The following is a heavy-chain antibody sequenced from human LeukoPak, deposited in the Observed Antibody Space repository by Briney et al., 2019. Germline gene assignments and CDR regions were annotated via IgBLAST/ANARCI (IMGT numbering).Heavy chain of an antibody. CDR1: GYTFTSYY. D-gene: IGHD2-2*01. CDR3: ARGVVVHAFDI. Sequence: ASVKVSCKASGYTFTSYYMHWLRQAPGQGLEWMGIINPSGGSTSYAQKFQGRVTMTRDMSTSTVYMELGSLRSEDTAVYYCARGVVVHAFDIWGQGTMVTVSS. CDR2: INPSGGST. J-gene: IGHJ3*02. V-gene: IGHV1-46*01.